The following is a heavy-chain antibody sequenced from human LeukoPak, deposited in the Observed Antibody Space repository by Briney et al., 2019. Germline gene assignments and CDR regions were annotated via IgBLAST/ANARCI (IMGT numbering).Heavy chain of an antibody. CDR2: IRYDGSNK. CDR3: AKSRYSSSWYLVDY. Sequence: GGSLRLSCAASGFTFSSYGMHWVRQAPGKGLEWVAFIRYDGSNKYYADSVKGRFTISRDNSENTLYLQMNSLRAEDTAVYYCAKSRYSSSWYLVDYWGQGTLVTVSS. D-gene: IGHD6-13*01. V-gene: IGHV3-30*02. CDR1: GFTFSSYG. J-gene: IGHJ4*02.